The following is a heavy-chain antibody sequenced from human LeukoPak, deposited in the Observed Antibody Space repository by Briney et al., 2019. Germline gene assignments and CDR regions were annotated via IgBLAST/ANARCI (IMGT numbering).Heavy chain of an antibody. V-gene: IGHV1-46*01. CDR3: ARHGDDHYYDSGAYHGYFQH. D-gene: IGHD3-22*01. CDR2: INPSGGST. Sequence: ASVKVSCKASGYTFTSYYMHWVRQAPGQGLEWMGIINPSGGSTSYAQKFQGRVTMTRDTSTSTVYMELSSLRSEDTAVYYCARHGDDHYYDSGAYHGYFQHWGQGTLVTVSS. J-gene: IGHJ1*01. CDR1: GYTFTSYY.